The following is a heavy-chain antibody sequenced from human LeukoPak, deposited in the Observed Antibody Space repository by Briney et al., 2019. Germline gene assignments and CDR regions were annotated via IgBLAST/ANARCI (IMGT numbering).Heavy chain of an antibody. CDR1: GFTFSSYS. V-gene: IGHV3-21*01. CDR3: ARDGCSSTSCYSYYYYGMDV. CDR2: ISSSSSSYI. D-gene: IGHD2-2*02. J-gene: IGHJ6*02. Sequence: GGSLRLSCAASGFTFSSYSMNWVRQAPGKGLEWVSSISSSSSSYIYYADSVKGRFTISRDNAKNSLYLQMNSLRAEDTAVYYCARDGCSSTSCYSYYYYGMDVWGQGTTVTVSS.